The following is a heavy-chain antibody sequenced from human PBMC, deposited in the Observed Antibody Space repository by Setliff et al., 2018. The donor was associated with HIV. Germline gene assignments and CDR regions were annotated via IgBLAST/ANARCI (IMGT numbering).Heavy chain of an antibody. J-gene: IGHJ2*01. CDR3: ARVFYDSGGFFTTAGPLYLDL. D-gene: IGHD3-22*01. Sequence: SETLSLTCTVSGGSISGQYWSWFRQPPGKNMEWIASIYSSGTTNYNPSLRSRVIISVDTPRNQFSLRVTSVTAADTALYYCARVFYDSGGFFTTAGPLYLDLWGRGTLVTVSS. V-gene: IGHV4-59*11. CDR2: IYSSGTT. CDR1: GGSISGQY.